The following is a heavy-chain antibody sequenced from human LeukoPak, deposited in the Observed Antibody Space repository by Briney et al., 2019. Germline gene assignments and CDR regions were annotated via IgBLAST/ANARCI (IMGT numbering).Heavy chain of an antibody. J-gene: IGHJ5*02. CDR2: SSGSGGST. Sequence: GGSQRLSCAASGFTFSSYAMSWVRQAPGKGLEWVSASSGSGGSTYFADCVKGRFNSSRDNYKNTMYMQMNSLRAEDTAVYYCAKEAKGARIVVVPAGTPNWFDAWGQGTLVTVSS. V-gene: IGHV3-23*01. CDR1: GFTFSSYA. D-gene: IGHD2-2*01. CDR3: AKEAKGARIVVVPAGTPNWFDA.